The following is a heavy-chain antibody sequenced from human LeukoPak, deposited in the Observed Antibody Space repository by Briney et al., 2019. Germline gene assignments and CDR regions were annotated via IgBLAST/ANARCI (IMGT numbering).Heavy chain of an antibody. J-gene: IGHJ3*02. CDR2: IYYSGST. Sequence: SETLSLTCTVSGGSISSGDYPWSWIRQPPGKGLEWIGYIYYSGSTYYNPSLKSRVTISVDTSKNQFSLKLSSVTAADTAVYYCARGVYDGDAIDIWGQGTMVTVSS. CDR3: ARGVYDGDAIDI. CDR1: GGSISSGDYP. V-gene: IGHV4-30-4*01. D-gene: IGHD3-22*01.